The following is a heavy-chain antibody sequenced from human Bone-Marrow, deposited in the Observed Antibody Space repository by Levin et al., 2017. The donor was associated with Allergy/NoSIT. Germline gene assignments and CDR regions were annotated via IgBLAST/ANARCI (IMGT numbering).Heavy chain of an antibody. D-gene: IGHD5-18*01. J-gene: IGHJ4*02. CDR1: GFTFSSYA. Sequence: GESLKISCSASGFTFSSYAMHWVRQAPGKGLEYVSAISSNGGSTYYADSVKGRFTISRDNSKNTLYLQMSSLRAEDTAVYYCVKGHSYGHPALLSDWGQGTLVTVSS. CDR3: VKGHSYGHPALLSD. V-gene: IGHV3-64D*06. CDR2: ISSNGGST.